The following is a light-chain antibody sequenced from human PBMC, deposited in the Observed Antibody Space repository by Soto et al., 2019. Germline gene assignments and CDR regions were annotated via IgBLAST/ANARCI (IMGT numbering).Light chain of an antibody. CDR2: DVS. CDR3: CSYAGSYTSGV. Sequence: QSVLTQPRSVSGSPGQSVTISCTGTSSDVGGYNYVSWYQQHPGKAPKLMIYDVSQRPSGVPDRFSGSKSGNTASLTISGLQAEDEADYYCCSYAGSYTSGVFGTGTKLTVL. J-gene: IGLJ1*01. CDR1: SSDVGGYNY. V-gene: IGLV2-11*01.